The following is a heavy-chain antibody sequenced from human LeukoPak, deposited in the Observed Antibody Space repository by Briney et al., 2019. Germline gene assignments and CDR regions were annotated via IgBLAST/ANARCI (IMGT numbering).Heavy chain of an antibody. CDR2: INSDGTST. Sequence: PGGPLRLSCVASGFTFSSYWMHWVRQAPGKGLVWVSGINSDGTSTRYADSVKGRFTISRDNAKNTLYLQMNSLRAEDTAVYFCATSRTFDYWGQGTLVTVSP. J-gene: IGHJ4*02. V-gene: IGHV3-74*01. CDR1: GFTFSSYW. CDR3: ATSRTFDY.